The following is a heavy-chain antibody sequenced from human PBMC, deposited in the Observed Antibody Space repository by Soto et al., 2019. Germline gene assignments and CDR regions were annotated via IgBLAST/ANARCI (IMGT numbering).Heavy chain of an antibody. J-gene: IGHJ4*02. D-gene: IGHD1-1*01. Sequence: EVQLLESGGTLLQPGGSLRLSCVASGFTFSTHTMNWVRQAPGKGLEWVSRLTADSDDTSYADSIKGRFTISRDNSKNTLYLQMNSLRAEDTAIYYCAKGLDRASLDFWGQGALVTVSS. CDR3: AKGLDRASLDF. V-gene: IGHV3-23*01. CDR2: LTADSDDT. CDR1: GFTFSTHT.